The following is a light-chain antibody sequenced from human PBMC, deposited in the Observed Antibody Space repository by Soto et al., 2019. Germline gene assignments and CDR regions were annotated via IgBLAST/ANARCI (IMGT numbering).Light chain of an antibody. CDR2: NVS. V-gene: IGLV2-14*01. Sequence: QSVLTQPASVSGSPGQSITISCTGNSSDVGGYNYVSWYQQHPGKAPKLMIYNVSNRPSGVSNRFSGSKSGKTASLTISGLQAEDEGHYYCSSFTSTNTVLFGGGTKLTVL. J-gene: IGLJ2*01. CDR1: SSDVGGYNY. CDR3: SSFTSTNTVL.